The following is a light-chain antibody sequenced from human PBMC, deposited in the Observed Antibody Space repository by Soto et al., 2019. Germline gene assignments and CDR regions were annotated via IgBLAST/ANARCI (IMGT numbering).Light chain of an antibody. CDR1: NSNIGSNT. CDR2: SDN. J-gene: IGLJ2*01. CDR3: AAWDDSLNGLVV. Sequence: QSVLTQPPSASGTPGQRVTISCSGSNSNIGSNTVNWYRHLPGTAPKLLIFSDNQRPSGVPDRFSGSKSGTSASLAISGLQSEDEADYYCAAWDDSLNGLVVFGGGTKVTVL. V-gene: IGLV1-44*01.